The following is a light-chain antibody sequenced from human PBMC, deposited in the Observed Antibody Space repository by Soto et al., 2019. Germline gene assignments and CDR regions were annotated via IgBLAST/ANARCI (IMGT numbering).Light chain of an antibody. J-gene: IGKJ3*01. CDR3: QQRSNWPFT. V-gene: IGKV3-11*01. Sequence: EIVLTQSPATLSLSPGEGATLSCRASQSVSSYLAWYQQKPGQAPRLLIYDASNRATGIPARFSGSGSGTDFTLTISSLEPEDFAVYYCQQRSNWPFTLGPGTKVDIK. CDR2: DAS. CDR1: QSVSSY.